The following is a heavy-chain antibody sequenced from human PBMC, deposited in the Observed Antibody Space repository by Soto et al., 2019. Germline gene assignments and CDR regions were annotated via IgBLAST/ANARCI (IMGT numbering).Heavy chain of an antibody. V-gene: IGHV4-31*03. CDR2: IYYSGST. D-gene: IGHD3-10*01. Sequence: SETLSLTCTVSGGSISSGGYYWSWIRQHPGKGLEWIGYIYYSGSTYYNPSLKSRVTISVDTSKNQFSLKLSSVTAADTAVYYCARASMVRGVMYYGMDVWGHGTTATVSS. CDR1: GGSISSGGYY. CDR3: ARASMVRGVMYYGMDV. J-gene: IGHJ6*02.